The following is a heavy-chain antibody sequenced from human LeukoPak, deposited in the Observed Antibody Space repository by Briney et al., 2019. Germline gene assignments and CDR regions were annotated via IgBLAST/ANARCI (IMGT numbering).Heavy chain of an antibody. D-gene: IGHD2-8*01. J-gene: IGHJ5*02. CDR3: ARDLSVMVYASNWFDP. V-gene: IGHV7-4-1*02. Sequence: ASVKVSFKASGYTFTSYAMNWVRQAPGQGLEWMGWINTNTGNPTYAQGFTGRFVFSLDTSVSTAYLQISSLKAEDTAVYYCARDLSVMVYASNWFDPWGQGTLVTVSS. CDR1: GYTFTSYA. CDR2: INTNTGNP.